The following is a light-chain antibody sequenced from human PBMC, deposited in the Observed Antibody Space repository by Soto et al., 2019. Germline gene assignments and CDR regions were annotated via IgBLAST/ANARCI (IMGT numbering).Light chain of an antibody. V-gene: IGKV3-20*01. Sequence: EIVLTQSPGTLSLSPGERATLSCRASQSISSSYLAWYQQKPGQAPRLLVYGASSRATGTPDRFSGSGSGTDFTLTISRLAPEDFAVYYCQQYGSSRFTFGPGTKVDIK. CDR3: QQYGSSRFT. CDR1: QSISSSY. CDR2: GAS. J-gene: IGKJ3*01.